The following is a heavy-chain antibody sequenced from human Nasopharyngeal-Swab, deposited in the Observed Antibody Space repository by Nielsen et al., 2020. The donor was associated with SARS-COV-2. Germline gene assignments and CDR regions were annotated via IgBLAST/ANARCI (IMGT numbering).Heavy chain of an antibody. CDR2: IIPIFGTA. CDR1: GGTFSSYA. Sequence: SVKVSCKASGGTFSSYAISWVQQAPGQGLEWMGGIIPIFGTANYAQKFQGRVTITADKSTSTAYMELSSLRSEDTAVYYCARAPGGIQLWSPYRDAFDIWGQGTMVTVSS. V-gene: IGHV1-69*06. CDR3: ARAPGGIQLWSPYRDAFDI. J-gene: IGHJ3*02. D-gene: IGHD5-18*01.